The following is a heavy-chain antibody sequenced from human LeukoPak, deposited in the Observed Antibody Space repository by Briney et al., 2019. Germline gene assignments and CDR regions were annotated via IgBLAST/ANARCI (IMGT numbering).Heavy chain of an antibody. CDR2: ISGSGGST. CDR3: AKDRGERLLPHNWFDP. J-gene: IGHJ5*02. Sequence: GGSLRLSCAASGFTFSSYAMSWVRQAPVKGLEWVSGISGSGGSTYYADSVKGRFTISRDNSKNTLYLQMNSLRVEDTAVYYCAKDRGERLLPHNWFDPWGQGTLVTVSS. V-gene: IGHV3-23*01. CDR1: GFTFSSYA. D-gene: IGHD3-16*01.